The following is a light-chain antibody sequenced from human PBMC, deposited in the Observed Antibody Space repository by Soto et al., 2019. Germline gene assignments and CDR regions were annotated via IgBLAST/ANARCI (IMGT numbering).Light chain of an antibody. CDR1: SSDVGGYNY. J-gene: IGLJ1*01. CDR2: EVT. CDR3: TSYAGRNNLGV. Sequence: QSVLTQPPSASWSPGQSVTISRTGTSSDVGGYNYVSWYQQHPGKAPKLMIYEVTKRPSGVPDRFSGSKSGNTASLTVSGLQAEDEADYYCTSYAGRNNLGVFGTGTKVTVL. V-gene: IGLV2-8*01.